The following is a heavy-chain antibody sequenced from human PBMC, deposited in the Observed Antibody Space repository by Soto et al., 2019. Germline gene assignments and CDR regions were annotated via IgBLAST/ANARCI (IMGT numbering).Heavy chain of an antibody. V-gene: IGHV3-23*01. Sequence: EVQLLESGGGFVQPGGSLRLSCAASGFRFSDFAMTWVRQAPGRGLEWVSAITGTASSTYYADSVKGRFTISRDNSKNTLYLQINSLRHEDTAIYDCSKGAEGYVVSTLDSWCEGTLVTVSS. CDR3: SKGAEGYVVSTLDS. D-gene: IGHD5-12*01. J-gene: IGHJ4*02. CDR2: ITGTASST. CDR1: GFRFSDFA.